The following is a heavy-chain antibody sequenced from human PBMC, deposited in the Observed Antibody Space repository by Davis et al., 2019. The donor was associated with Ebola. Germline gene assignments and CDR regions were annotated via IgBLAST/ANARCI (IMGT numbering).Heavy chain of an antibody. D-gene: IGHD5-18*01. V-gene: IGHV3-33*01. J-gene: IGHJ4*02. Sequence: GESLKISCAASGFTFSSYGMHWVRQAPGKGLEWVAVIWYDGSNKYYADSVKGRFTISRDNSKNTLYLQMNSLRAEDTAVYYCARDVLGYSYGYALIGYWGQGTLVTVSS. CDR3: ARDVLGYSYGYALIGY. CDR2: IWYDGSNK. CDR1: GFTFSSYG.